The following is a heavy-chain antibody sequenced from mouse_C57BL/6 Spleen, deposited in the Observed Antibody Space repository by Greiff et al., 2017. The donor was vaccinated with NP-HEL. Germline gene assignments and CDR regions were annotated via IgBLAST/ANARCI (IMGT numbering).Heavy chain of an antibody. CDR2: IYPGDGDT. CDR3: ARLEDYYGSSLAY. Sequence: QVQLQQSGPELVKPGASVKISCKASGYAFSSSWMNWVKQRPGKGLEWIGRIYPGDGDTNYNGKFKGKATLTADKSSSTAYMQLSSLTSEDSAVYFCARLEDYYGSSLAYWGQGTLVTVSA. V-gene: IGHV1-82*01. J-gene: IGHJ3*01. D-gene: IGHD1-1*01. CDR1: GYAFSSSW.